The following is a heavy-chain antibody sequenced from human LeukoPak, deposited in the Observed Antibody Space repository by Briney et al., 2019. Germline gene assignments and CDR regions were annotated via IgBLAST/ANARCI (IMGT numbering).Heavy chain of an antibody. CDR2: IYYSGST. CDR3: ARTFTD. CDR1: GGSITGYY. J-gene: IGHJ4*02. V-gene: IGHV4-59*01. Sequence: SETLSLTCTVSGGSITGYYWSWIRQPPGKGLEWIGYIYYSGSTNYTPSLKSRVTISVDTSKNQFSLKLSSVTAADTAMYYCARTFTDWGQGTLVTVSS.